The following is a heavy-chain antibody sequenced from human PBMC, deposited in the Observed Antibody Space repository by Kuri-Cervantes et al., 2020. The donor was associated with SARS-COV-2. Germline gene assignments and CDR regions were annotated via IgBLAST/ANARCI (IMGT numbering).Heavy chain of an antibody. CDR2: IRSKAYGGTT. CDR1: GFTFGDYA. J-gene: IGHJ4*02. V-gene: IGHV3-49*03. D-gene: IGHD6-13*01. CDR3: TTVGGAYSSSWYGGFDY. Sequence: GESLKISCTASGFTFGDYAMSWFRQAPGKGLEWVGFIRSKAYGGTTEYAASVKGRFTISRDDSKNTLYLQMNSLKTEDTAVYYCTTVGGAYSSSWYGGFDYWGQGTLVTVSS.